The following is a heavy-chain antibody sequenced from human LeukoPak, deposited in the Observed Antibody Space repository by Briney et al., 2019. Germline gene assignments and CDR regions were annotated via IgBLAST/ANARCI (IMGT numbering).Heavy chain of an antibody. J-gene: IGHJ4*02. Sequence: GGSLRLSCAASGFTLSSYAMSWVRQAPGKGLEWVSAISDSGNTYHADSVKGRLTISRDSSKNTLFPQMNRLRPEDAAVYYCAKAPVTTCRGAYCYPFDYWGQGTLVTVSS. CDR1: GFTLSSYA. CDR2: ISDSGNT. V-gene: IGHV3-23*01. D-gene: IGHD2-21*01. CDR3: AKAPVTTCRGAYCYPFDY.